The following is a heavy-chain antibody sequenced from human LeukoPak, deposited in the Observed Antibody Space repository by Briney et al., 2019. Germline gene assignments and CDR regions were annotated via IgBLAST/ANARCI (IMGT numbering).Heavy chain of an antibody. D-gene: IGHD6-13*01. Sequence: GKSLRLSCAASGFTFTNYAMHWVRQAPGKGLEWVANILYDGSRKNYADSVKGRFSVYRDNSNYSLYLQMNSLRIEDTAVYYCANFEGSSQAFHIWGQGTLVTVSS. CDR3: ANFEGSSQAFHI. CDR1: GFTFTNYA. J-gene: IGHJ3*02. CDR2: ILYDGSRK. V-gene: IGHV3-30*18.